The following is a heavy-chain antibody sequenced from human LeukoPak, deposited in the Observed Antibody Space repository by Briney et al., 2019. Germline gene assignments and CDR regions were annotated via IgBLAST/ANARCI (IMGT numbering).Heavy chain of an antibody. Sequence: GGSLRLSCAASGFTFDDYAMHWVRQAPGKGLEWVSGISWNSGSIGYADSVKGRFTISRDNAKNSLYLQMNSLRAEDMALYYCAKGGGGVRFGELPFDYWGQGTLVTVSS. CDR2: ISWNSGSI. D-gene: IGHD3-10*01. J-gene: IGHJ4*02. V-gene: IGHV3-9*03. CDR1: GFTFDDYA. CDR3: AKGGGGVRFGELPFDY.